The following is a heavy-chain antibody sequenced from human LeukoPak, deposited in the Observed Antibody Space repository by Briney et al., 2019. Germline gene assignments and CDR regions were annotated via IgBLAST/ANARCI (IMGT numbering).Heavy chain of an antibody. CDR2: INPNSGGT. V-gene: IGHV1-2*02. D-gene: IGHD1-26*01. CDR1: GYTFTDYY. CDR3: ARPRSGSYLYYFDY. J-gene: IGHJ4*02. Sequence: ASVKVSCKAPGYTFTDYYMHWVRQAPGQGLEWMGWINPNSGGTNYAQKFQGRVTMTRDTSTSTVYMELSSLRSEDTAVYYCARPRSGSYLYYFDYWGQGTLVTVSS.